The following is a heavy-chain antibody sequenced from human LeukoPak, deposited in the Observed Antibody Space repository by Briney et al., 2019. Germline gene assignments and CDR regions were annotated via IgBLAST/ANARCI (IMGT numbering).Heavy chain of an antibody. D-gene: IGHD6-19*01. CDR1: GFTFSSYS. CDR3: ARDRSDRLAVAGTSAFDY. J-gene: IGHJ4*02. Sequence: GGSLRLSCAASGFTFSSYSVNWVRQAPGQGLEWVSSISSSSSYIYYADSVKGRFTISRDNAKNSLYLQMNSLRAEDTAVYYCARDRSDRLAVAGTSAFDYWGQGTLVTVSS. V-gene: IGHV3-21*01. CDR2: ISSSSSYI.